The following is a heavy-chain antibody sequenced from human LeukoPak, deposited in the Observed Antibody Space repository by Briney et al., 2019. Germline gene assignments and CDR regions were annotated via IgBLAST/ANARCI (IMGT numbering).Heavy chain of an antibody. CDR3: VRDRSARYLDY. CDR1: GFTFRNHG. Sequence: PGGSLRLSCAASGFTFRNHGMHWVRQAPDKGLEWVAVIWYDGSNKYYGGSVKGRFTISRDNSKNMLYLQINSLRAEDTAVYFCVRDRSARYLDYWGQETLVTVSS. CDR2: IWYDGSNK. V-gene: IGHV3-33*01. J-gene: IGHJ4*02.